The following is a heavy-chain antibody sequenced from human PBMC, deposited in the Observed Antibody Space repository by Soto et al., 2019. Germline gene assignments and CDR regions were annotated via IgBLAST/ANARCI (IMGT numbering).Heavy chain of an antibody. D-gene: IGHD3-9*01. J-gene: IGHJ3*02. CDR1: GYTFTSYG. Sequence: ASVKVSCKASGYTFTSYGISWVRQAPGQGLEWMGWISAYNGNTNYAQKHQGRVTMTIDTSTSTAYMELRSLRSDDTAVYYFASSSGCVNFLRFFDWLLSAPGDDAFDIWGKGTMVTVSS. V-gene: IGHV1-18*01. CDR3: ASSSGCVNFLRFFDWLLSAPGDDAFDI. CDR2: ISAYNGNT.